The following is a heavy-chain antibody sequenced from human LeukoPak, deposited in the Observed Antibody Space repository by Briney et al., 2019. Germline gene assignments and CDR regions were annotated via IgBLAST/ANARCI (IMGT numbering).Heavy chain of an antibody. CDR3: AREVGDADTTYSDAFDI. J-gene: IGHJ3*02. CDR1: GGSISSGGYY. Sequence: SQTLSLTCTVSGGSISSGGYYWSWIRQPPGKGLEWIGYIYHSGSTYYNPSLKSRVTISVDRSKNQFSLKLSSVTAADTAVYYCAREVGDADTTYSDAFDIWGQGTMVTVSS. D-gene: IGHD1-26*01. V-gene: IGHV4-30-2*01. CDR2: IYHSGST.